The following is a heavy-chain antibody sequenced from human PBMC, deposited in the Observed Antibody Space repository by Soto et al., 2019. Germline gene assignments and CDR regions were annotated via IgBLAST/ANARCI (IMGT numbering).Heavy chain of an antibody. CDR1: GYTFSDYG. CDR3: ALDFWSGYYIRYFDY. CDR2: IGPYNDNT. Sequence: QVQLVQSGGEVKKPGASVKVSCKASGYTFSDYGISWVRQAPGQGLEWMGWIGPYNDNTNYAQKFQGRVTMTRDTSTTTAYMELRGLRSDDTAVYYCALDFWSGYYIRYFDYWGQGTLVVGSS. J-gene: IGHJ4*02. V-gene: IGHV1-18*01. D-gene: IGHD3-3*01.